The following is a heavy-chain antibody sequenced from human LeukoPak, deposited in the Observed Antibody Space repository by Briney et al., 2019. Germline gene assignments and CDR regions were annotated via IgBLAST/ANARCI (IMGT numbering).Heavy chain of an antibody. CDR1: GGSISSSSYY. J-gene: IGHJ4*02. CDR3: ARNSGYDRNFDY. CDR2: IYYSGST. V-gene: IGHV4-39*01. Sequence: SETLSLTRTVSGGSISSSSYYWGWIRQPPGKGLEWIGSIYYSGSTYYNPSLKSRVTISVDTSKSQFSLKLSSVTAADTAVYYCARNSGYDRNFDYWGQGTLVTVSS. D-gene: IGHD5-12*01.